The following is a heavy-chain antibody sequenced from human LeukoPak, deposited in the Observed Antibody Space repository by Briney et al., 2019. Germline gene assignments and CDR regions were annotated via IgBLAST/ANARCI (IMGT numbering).Heavy chain of an antibody. CDR1: GGTISRYY. Sequence: SETLSLTCTVSGGTISRYYWSWIRQPPGKGLEWIGYIYYSGSTNYNPSLKSRVTISVDTSKNQFSLKLSSVTAADTAVYYCARGPTRNYFDYWGQGTLVTVTS. CDR2: IYYSGST. J-gene: IGHJ4*02. CDR3: ARGPTRNYFDY. V-gene: IGHV4-59*01.